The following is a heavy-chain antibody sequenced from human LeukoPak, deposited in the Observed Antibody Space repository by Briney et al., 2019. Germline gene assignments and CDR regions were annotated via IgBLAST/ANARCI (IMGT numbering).Heavy chain of an antibody. CDR1: GFTFDDYT. CDR2: ISWDGGST. D-gene: IGHD3-22*01. Sequence: PGGSLRLSCAASGFTFDDYTMHWVHQAPGKGLEWVSLISWDGGSTYYADSVKGRFTISRDNSKNSLYLQMNSLRTEDTALYYCAKDIGLAHYYYMDVWGKGTTVTVSS. J-gene: IGHJ6*03. V-gene: IGHV3-43*01. CDR3: AKDIGLAHYYYMDV.